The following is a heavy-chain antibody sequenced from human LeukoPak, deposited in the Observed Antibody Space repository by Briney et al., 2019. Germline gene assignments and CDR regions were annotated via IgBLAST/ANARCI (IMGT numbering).Heavy chain of an antibody. D-gene: IGHD4-17*01. J-gene: IGHJ6*03. Sequence: ASVKVSCKASGYTFTGYYIHWARQAPGQGLEWMGWINPNSGGTNYAQKFQGRVTMTRDTSISTAYMELSRLRSDDTALYYCARAHGDYVLSYYMDVWGKGTTVTISS. CDR3: ARAHGDYVLSYYMDV. CDR2: INPNSGGT. V-gene: IGHV1-2*02. CDR1: GYTFTGYY.